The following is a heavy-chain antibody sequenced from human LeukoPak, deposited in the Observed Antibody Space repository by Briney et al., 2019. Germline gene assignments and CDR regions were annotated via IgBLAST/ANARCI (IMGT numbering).Heavy chain of an antibody. CDR2: ISGSGGST. CDR1: GFTFSSYA. CDR3: AKDRGRRWFGELLSHSANYGMDV. Sequence: PGGSRRLSCAASGFTFSSYAMSWVRQAPGKGLEWVSAISGSGGSTYYADSVKGRFTISRDNSKNTLYLQMNSLRAEDTAVYYCAKDRGRRWFGELLSHSANYGMDVWGQGTTVTVSS. D-gene: IGHD3-10*01. J-gene: IGHJ6*02. V-gene: IGHV3-23*01.